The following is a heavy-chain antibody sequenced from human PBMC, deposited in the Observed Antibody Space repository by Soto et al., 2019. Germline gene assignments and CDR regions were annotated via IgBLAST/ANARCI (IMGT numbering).Heavy chain of an antibody. J-gene: IGHJ6*02. V-gene: IGHV4-34*01. D-gene: IGHD3-16*01. CDR2: INHSGST. CDR1: GGSFSGYY. CDR3: ARGFFGALAWFAYYGMDV. Sequence: SETLSLTCAVYGGSFSGYYWSWIRQPPGKGLEWIGEINHSGSTNYNPSLKSRVTISVDTSKNQFSLKLSSVTAADTAVYYCARGFFGALAWFAYYGMDVWGQGTTVTVSS.